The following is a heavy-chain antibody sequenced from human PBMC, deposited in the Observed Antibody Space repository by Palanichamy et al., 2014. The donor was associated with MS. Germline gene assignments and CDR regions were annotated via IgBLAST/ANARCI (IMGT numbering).Heavy chain of an antibody. CDR1: GGSISSSNYY. Sequence: QVQLQESGPGLVKPSETLSLTCTVSGGSISSSNYYWGWIRQPPGKGLEWIGSIYYSGSTYYNPSLKSRVSISVDTSKNQFSLRLNSVAAADTAVFYCARLSESYGSWFDPWGQGTLVTVSS. D-gene: IGHD1-26*01. V-gene: IGHV4-39*01. CDR3: ARLSESYGSWFDP. J-gene: IGHJ5*02. CDR2: IYYSGST.